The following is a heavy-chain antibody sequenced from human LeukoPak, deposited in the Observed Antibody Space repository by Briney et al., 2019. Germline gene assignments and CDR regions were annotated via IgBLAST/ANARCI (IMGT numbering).Heavy chain of an antibody. Sequence: GGSLRLSCVASGFTFRDYWMTWVHQAPGKGLEWVANIKEDGSEKNYADSVKGRFTTSRDNSKNSVYLQMNSLRGEDTAVYYCARARYGDFWGQGNRVTVSS. CDR2: IKEDGSEK. D-gene: IGHD1-14*01. CDR3: ARARYGDF. V-gene: IGHV3-7*01. CDR1: GFTFRDYW. J-gene: IGHJ4*02.